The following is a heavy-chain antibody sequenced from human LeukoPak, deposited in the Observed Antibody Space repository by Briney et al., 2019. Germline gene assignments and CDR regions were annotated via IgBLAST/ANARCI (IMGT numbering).Heavy chain of an antibody. CDR3: ARGRLEAAATDDY. CDR1: GYTFTGYY. J-gene: IGHJ4*02. Sequence: GASVKVSCKSSGYTFTGYYMHWGRQAPGQGLEWVGWVNPNSGGTRYAKRFQDRVTMTRDTSITTAYMELSRLRSDDTAVYFCARGRLEAAATDDYWGQGTLVTVSS. CDR2: VNPNSGGT. V-gene: IGHV1-2*02. D-gene: IGHD6-13*01.